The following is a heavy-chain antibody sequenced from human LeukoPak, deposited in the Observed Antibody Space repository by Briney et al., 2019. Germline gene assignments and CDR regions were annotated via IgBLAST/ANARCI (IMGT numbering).Heavy chain of an antibody. J-gene: IGHJ4*02. Sequence: WGSLRLSCAGAGFIFISYSMNWVRQAPGKGLEWVLSISSSSSYIYYADSVKGRFTISRDNAKNPLYLQLHSLRAEDTAVYYCARDFGYCTNGVCHTTSDYWGQRTLVAVSS. CDR1: GFIFISYS. D-gene: IGHD2-8*01. CDR3: ARDFGYCTNGVCHTTSDY. CDR2: ISSSSSYI. V-gene: IGHV3-21*04.